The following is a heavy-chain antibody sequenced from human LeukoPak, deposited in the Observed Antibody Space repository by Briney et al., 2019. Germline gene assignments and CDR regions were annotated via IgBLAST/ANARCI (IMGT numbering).Heavy chain of an antibody. Sequence: GGSLRLSCAASGFIFSGYYMTWIRQAPGKGLDWISYISSDSSYTRYADSVKGRFTVSRDNAKNSLYLQMNSLRAEDTAVYYCARLHSTAAAGTYDYWGQGTLVTVSS. J-gene: IGHJ4*02. D-gene: IGHD6-13*01. CDR2: ISSDSSYT. CDR3: ARLHSTAAAGTYDY. V-gene: IGHV3-11*06. CDR1: GFIFSGYY.